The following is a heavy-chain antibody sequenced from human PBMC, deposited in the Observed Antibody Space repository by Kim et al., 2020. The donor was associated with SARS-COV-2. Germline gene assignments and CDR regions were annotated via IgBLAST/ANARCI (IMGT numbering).Heavy chain of an antibody. V-gene: IGHV1-2*06. CDR1: GYTFTGYY. D-gene: IGHD3-16*02. J-gene: IGHJ4*02. CDR2: INPNSGGT. CDR3: ARPRYDYVWGSYRYVFAY. Sequence: ASVKVSCKASGYTFTGYYMHWVRQAPGQGLEWMGRINPNSGGTNYAQKFQGRVTMTRDTSISTAYMELSRLRSDDTAVYYCARPRYDYVWGSYRYVFAYWGQGALVTVSS.